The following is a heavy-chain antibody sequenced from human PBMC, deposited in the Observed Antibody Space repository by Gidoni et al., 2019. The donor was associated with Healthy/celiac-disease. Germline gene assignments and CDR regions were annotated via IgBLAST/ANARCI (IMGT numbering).Heavy chain of an antibody. CDR3: ARDYLTSGYSRSPAFDI. V-gene: IGHV4-61*01. Sequence: QVQLQESGPGLVKPSETLSLTCTVSGGSVSSGSYYWSWIRQPPGKGLEWIGYIYYSGSTNYNPSLKSRVTISVDTSKNQFSLKLSSVTAADTAVYYCARDYLTSGYSRSPAFDIWGQGTMVTVSS. J-gene: IGHJ3*02. CDR2: IYYSGST. D-gene: IGHD6-13*01. CDR1: GGSVSSGSYY.